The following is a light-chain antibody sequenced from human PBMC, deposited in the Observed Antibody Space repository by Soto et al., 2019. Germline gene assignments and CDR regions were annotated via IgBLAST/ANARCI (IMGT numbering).Light chain of an antibody. CDR2: QTS. CDR1: QYINTR. J-gene: IGKJ1*01. V-gene: IGKV3D-11*01. Sequence: EIVLTQSPATLSSFPGDRVTLSCRASQYINTRLAWYQHRPGQAPRLLIYQTSIRAAGIPARFSASGPGTDFTLTISDVQPEDFALYYCHQRPSWPRTFGQGTKVDI. CDR3: HQRPSWPRT.